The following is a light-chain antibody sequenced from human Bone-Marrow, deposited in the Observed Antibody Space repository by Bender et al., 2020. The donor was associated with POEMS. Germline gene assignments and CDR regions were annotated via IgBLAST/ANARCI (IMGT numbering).Light chain of an antibody. CDR1: NIGSKN. J-gene: IGLJ2*01. V-gene: IGLV3-9*01. CDR2: RND. CDR3: QAWDTSSVV. Sequence: VSVALGQTANITCGGGNIGSKNVHWYQQKPGQAPVLVIYRNDNRPSGIPERFSGSNSGNIATLTISGTQALDEADYYCQAWDTSSVVFGGGTKLTVL.